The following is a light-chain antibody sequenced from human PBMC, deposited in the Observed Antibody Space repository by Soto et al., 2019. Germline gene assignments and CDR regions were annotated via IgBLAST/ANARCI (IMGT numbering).Light chain of an antibody. V-gene: IGLV1-40*01. CDR3: SSYTSSSTL. CDR1: SSNIGAGYD. CDR2: GNS. Sequence: QSVLTRPPSVSGAPGQRVTISCTGSSSNIGAGYDVHWYQQLPGSAPKLLIYGNSNRPSGVPDRFSGSKSGTSASLTISGLQAEDEADYYCSSYTSSSTLFGTGTKVTVL. J-gene: IGLJ1*01.